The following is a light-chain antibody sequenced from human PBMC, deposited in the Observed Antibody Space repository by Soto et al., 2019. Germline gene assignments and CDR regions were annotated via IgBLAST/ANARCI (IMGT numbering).Light chain of an antibody. Sequence: QSALTQSASVSGSPGQSITISCTGTSSDVGGSNHVSWYQHHPGKVPKVIIYEVNFRPSGVSNRFSGSKSGYTASLTISGLQAEDEADYYCNSQTRSGIRVFGTGTKLTVL. J-gene: IGLJ1*01. CDR3: NSQTRSGIRV. CDR1: SSDVGGSNH. CDR2: EVN. V-gene: IGLV2-14*01.